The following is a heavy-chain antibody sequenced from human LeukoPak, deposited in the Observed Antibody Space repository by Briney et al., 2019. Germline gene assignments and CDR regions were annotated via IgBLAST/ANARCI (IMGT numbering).Heavy chain of an antibody. Sequence: GESLKISCKGSGYTFPNYWIGWVRQMPGKGLEWMGIIYPGDSDTRYSPSFQGQVTISADKSITTAYLQWSSLKASDTAMYYCARRVIAVAGRDYYCMDVWGQGTTVTVSS. J-gene: IGHJ6*02. CDR3: ARRVIAVAGRDYYCMDV. CDR1: GYTFPNYW. D-gene: IGHD6-19*01. CDR2: IYPGDSDT. V-gene: IGHV5-51*01.